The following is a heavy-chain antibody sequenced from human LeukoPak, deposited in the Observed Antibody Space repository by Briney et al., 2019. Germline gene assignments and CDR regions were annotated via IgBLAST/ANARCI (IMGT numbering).Heavy chain of an antibody. CDR1: GGSFSGYY. CDR3: ARAATIFRVVSMAYYMDV. J-gene: IGHJ6*03. D-gene: IGHD3-3*01. CDR2: INRSGST. V-gene: IGHV4-34*01. Sequence: SETLSLTCAVYGGSFSGYYWSWIRQPPGKGLEWIGEINRSGSTNYNPSLKSRVTISVDTSKNQFSLKLSSVTAADTAVYYCARAATIFRVVSMAYYMDVWGKGTTVTVSS.